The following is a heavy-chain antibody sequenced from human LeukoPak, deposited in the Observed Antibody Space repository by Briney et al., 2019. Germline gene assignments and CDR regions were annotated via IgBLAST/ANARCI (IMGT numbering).Heavy chain of an antibody. D-gene: IGHD6-19*01. V-gene: IGHV3-23*01. CDR2: ISGSGGST. Sequence: GGSLRLSWAASGFTFSSYAMSWVRQAPGKGLEWVSAISGSGGSTYYADSVKGLFTISRDNSKNTLYLLMNSLRAEDTAVYYCAKASSGWSPPDYWGQGTLVTVSS. CDR3: AKASSGWSPPDY. J-gene: IGHJ4*02. CDR1: GFTFSSYA.